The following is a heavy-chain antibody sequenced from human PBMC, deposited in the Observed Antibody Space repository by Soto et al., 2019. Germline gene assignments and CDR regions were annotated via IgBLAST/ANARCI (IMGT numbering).Heavy chain of an antibody. J-gene: IGHJ6*02. CDR3: ARGSRPGYYDSSGYYAYYYYGMDV. CDR1: GGSISSGGYS. V-gene: IGHV4-30-2*01. CDR2: IYHSGST. Sequence: SETLSLTCAVSGGSISSGGYSWSWIRQPPGKGLEWIGYIYHSGSTYYNPSLKSRVTISVDRSKNQFSLKLSSVTAADTAVYYCARGSRPGYYDSSGYYAYYYYGMDVWGQGTTVTVSS. D-gene: IGHD3-22*01.